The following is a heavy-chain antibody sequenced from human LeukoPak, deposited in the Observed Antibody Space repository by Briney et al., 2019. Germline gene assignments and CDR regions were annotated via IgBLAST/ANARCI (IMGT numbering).Heavy chain of an antibody. Sequence: SQTLSLTCTVSGGSISSGDYYWSWIRQPPGKGLEWIGYIYYSGSTYYNPSLKSRVTISVDTSKNQFSLKLSSVTAADTAVYYCARVGIAAPSGWYFDHWGRGTLVTVSS. CDR1: GGSISSGDYY. D-gene: IGHD6-13*01. CDR2: IYYSGST. J-gene: IGHJ2*01. V-gene: IGHV4-30-4*01. CDR3: ARVGIAAPSGWYFDH.